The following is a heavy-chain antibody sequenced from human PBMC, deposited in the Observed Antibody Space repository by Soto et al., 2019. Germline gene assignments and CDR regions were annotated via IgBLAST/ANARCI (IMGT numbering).Heavy chain of an antibody. CDR1: GGSISSYY. V-gene: IGHV4-59*08. D-gene: IGHD5-18*01. CDR3: ARRYGSCFDY. Sequence: QVQLQESGPGLVKPSETLSLTCTVSGGSISSYYWSWIRQPPGKGLEWIGYIYYSGTTNYNPSLKSRVTIPVDTSKNPFPLKLSSLTAADTAVYYCARRYGSCFDYWGQGTLVTVSS. J-gene: IGHJ4*02. CDR2: IYYSGTT.